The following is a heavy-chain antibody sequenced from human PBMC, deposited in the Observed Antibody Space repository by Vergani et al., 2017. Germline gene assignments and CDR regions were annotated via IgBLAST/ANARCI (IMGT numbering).Heavy chain of an antibody. V-gene: IGHV4-59*01. CDR3: ARDGSSSGSYYYYYMDV. J-gene: IGHJ6*03. CDR1: GGSISSYY. Sequence: QVQLQESGPGLVKPSETLSLTCTVSGGSISSYYWSWIRQPPGKGLEWIGYIYYSGSTNYNPSLKSRVTISVDTSKNQFSLKLRSVTAADTAVYYCARDGSSSGSYYYYYMDVWGKGTTVTVSS. D-gene: IGHD6-6*01. CDR2: IYYSGST.